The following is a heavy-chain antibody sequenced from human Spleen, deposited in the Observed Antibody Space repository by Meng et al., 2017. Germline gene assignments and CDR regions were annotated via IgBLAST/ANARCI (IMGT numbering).Heavy chain of an antibody. CDR1: GYMFTTYF. D-gene: IGHD6-13*01. CDR3: ARDSNGIGAALRT. CDR2: LNPSDGTT. J-gene: IGHJ5*02. Sequence: QVQLVQSWAEVKKPGASVMISCKASGYMFTTYFLHWVRQAPGQGLEWMGILNPSDGTTTYTQTFQGRVTMTRDTSTSTVYMQLSSLRSDDTAVYYCARDSNGIGAALRTWGQGTLVTVSS. V-gene: IGHV1-46*01.